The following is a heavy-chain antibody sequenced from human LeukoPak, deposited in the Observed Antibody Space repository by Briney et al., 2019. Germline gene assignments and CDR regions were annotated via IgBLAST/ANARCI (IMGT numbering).Heavy chain of an antibody. CDR1: GYTFTDNY. V-gene: IGHV1-2*06. CDR2: INPNSGGT. Sequence: ASVKVSCKASGYTFTDNYMHWVRQAPGQGREWMGRINPNSGGTNYAQKYQGRVTMTRDTSIRTAYMELSRLRSNDTAMYYCARWMELSKDYWGQGTLVTVSS. CDR3: ARWMELSKDY. J-gene: IGHJ4*02. D-gene: IGHD3-16*02.